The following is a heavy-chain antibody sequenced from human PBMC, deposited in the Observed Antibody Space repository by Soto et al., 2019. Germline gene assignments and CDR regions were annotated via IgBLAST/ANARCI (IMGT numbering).Heavy chain of an antibody. D-gene: IGHD3-3*02. CDR1: GFTFSSYA. V-gene: IGHV3-23*01. CDR2: ISGSGGST. CDR3: AKEEAIFGVVISPFDY. Sequence: GGSLRLSCAASGFTFSSYAMSWVRQAPGKGLEWVSAISGSGGSTYYADSVKGRFTISRGNSKNTLYLQMNSLRAEDTAVYYCAKEEAIFGVVISPFDYWGQGTLVTVSS. J-gene: IGHJ4*02.